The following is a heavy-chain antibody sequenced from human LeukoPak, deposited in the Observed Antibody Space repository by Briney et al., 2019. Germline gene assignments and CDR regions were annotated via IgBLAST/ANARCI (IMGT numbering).Heavy chain of an antibody. V-gene: IGHV1-2*02. CDR1: GYTFTGYY. Sequence: ASVKVSCKASGYTFTGYYMHWVRQAPGQGLEWMGWINPNSGGTNYAQKFQGRVTMTRDTSISTAYMELSRLRSDDTAVYYCARGLYNYDFWSGNDYWGQGTLVTVSS. D-gene: IGHD3-3*01. J-gene: IGHJ4*02. CDR3: ARGLYNYDFWSGNDY. CDR2: INPNSGGT.